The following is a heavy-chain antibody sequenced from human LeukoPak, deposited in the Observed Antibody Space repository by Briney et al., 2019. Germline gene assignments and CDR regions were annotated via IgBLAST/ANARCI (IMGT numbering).Heavy chain of an antibody. Sequence: TGGSLRLSCAASGFSFRSYDMHWVRQAPGKGLEWVAVIRFDESNKYYADSVKGRFAISRDNSKNTLYLQMNSLRPEDTAVYYCAKRGSGYDLDYWGQGTLVTVSS. CDR1: GFSFRSYD. D-gene: IGHD5-12*01. CDR3: AKRGSGYDLDY. J-gene: IGHJ4*02. V-gene: IGHV3-30*02. CDR2: IRFDESNK.